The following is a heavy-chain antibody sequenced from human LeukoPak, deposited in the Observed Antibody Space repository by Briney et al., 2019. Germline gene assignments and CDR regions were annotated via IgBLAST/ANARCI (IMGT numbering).Heavy chain of an antibody. CDR2: IKQDGSEK. CDR3: ARDYDSSGYYYKVGHYFDY. D-gene: IGHD3-22*01. J-gene: IGHJ4*02. Sequence: GGSLRLSCAASGFTFISYWMSSVRQAPGKGLEWVANIKQDGSEKYYVDSVKGRFTISRDNPNNSLYLQTTSLRAEDTAVYYCARDYDSSGYYYKVGHYFDYWGQGTLVTVSS. CDR1: GFTFISYW. V-gene: IGHV3-7*01.